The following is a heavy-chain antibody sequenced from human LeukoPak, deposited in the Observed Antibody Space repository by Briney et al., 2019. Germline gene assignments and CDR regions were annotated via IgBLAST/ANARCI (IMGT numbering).Heavy chain of an antibody. V-gene: IGHV3-9*01. Sequence: QPSGSLCLSCAVSGFTFDDYAMRWVRQAPGKGLAWVSGISWNSGSIGYADSVTGRFTISRDNAKNSLYLQTNSLRAEDTPFYYCAVAGGGDWGQGTLVTVSS. CDR2: ISWNSGSI. CDR3: AVAGGGD. CDR1: GFTFDDYA. D-gene: IGHD6-19*01. J-gene: IGHJ4*02.